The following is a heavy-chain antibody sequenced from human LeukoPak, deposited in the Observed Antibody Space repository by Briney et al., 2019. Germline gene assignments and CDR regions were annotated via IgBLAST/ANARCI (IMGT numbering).Heavy chain of an antibody. CDR3: ARTSGYSGYGNDY. CDR2: IIPIFGTA. D-gene: IGHD5-12*01. Sequence: SVKVSCKASGGTFISYAIGWVRQAPGQGLEWMGGIIPIFGTANYAQKFQGRVTITADESTSTAYMELSSLRSEDTAVYYCARTSGYSGYGNDYWGQGTLVTVSS. V-gene: IGHV1-69*13. CDR1: GGTFISYA. J-gene: IGHJ4*02.